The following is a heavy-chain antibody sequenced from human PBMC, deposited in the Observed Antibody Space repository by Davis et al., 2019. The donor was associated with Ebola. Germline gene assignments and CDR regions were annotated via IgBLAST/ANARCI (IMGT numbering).Heavy chain of an antibody. D-gene: IGHD3-10*01. Sequence: SGPTLAIPTQTLTLTCTFSGFSLSTSGMCVSWIRQPPGKALEWLARIDWDDDKYYSTSLKTRLTISKDTSKNQVVLTMTNMDPVDTATYYCARTPMVRGVSYYFDYWGQGTLVTVSS. V-gene: IGHV2-70*11. CDR2: IDWDDDK. CDR1: GFSLSTSGMC. J-gene: IGHJ4*02. CDR3: ARTPMVRGVSYYFDY.